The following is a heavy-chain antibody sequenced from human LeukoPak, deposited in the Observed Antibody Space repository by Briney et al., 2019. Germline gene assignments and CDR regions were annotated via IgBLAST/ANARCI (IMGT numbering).Heavy chain of an antibody. Sequence: ASGFTFSSYWMSXVRQAPGKGLEWVANIKQDGSEKYYVDSVKGRFTISRDNAKNSLYLQMNSLRAEDTAVYYCARDDCSSISCYHNWFDPWGQGTLVTVSS. CDR1: GFTFSSYW. J-gene: IGHJ5*02. CDR3: ARDDCSSISCYHNWFDP. D-gene: IGHD2-2*01. V-gene: IGHV3-7*01. CDR2: IKQDGSEK.